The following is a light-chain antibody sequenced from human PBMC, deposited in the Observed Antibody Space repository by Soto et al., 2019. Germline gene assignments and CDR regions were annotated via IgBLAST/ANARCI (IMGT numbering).Light chain of an antibody. V-gene: IGKV3-11*01. CDR2: DSS. J-gene: IGKJ4*01. CDR1: QRISSS. Sequence: EIVLIQSPVTLYFSPGERDTLSCRASQRISSSLAWYQQNPGQAPMLLIFDSSNRATGIPVRVSGSVSGTDFTLTISCLEPDELAVYCGQQHSDWALTFGGGTRVEI. CDR3: QQHSDWALT.